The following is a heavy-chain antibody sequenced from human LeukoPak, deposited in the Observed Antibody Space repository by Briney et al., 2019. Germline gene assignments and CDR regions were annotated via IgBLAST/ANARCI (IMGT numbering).Heavy chain of an antibody. CDR1: GFTFSSYG. V-gene: IGHV3-23*01. CDR2: ISGSGGST. CDR3: AKSDHIAVAVLFDY. D-gene: IGHD6-19*01. Sequence: GGSLRLSCAASGFTFSSYGMSWVRQAPGKGLEWVSAISGSGGSTYYADSVKGRFTISRDNSKNTLYLQMNSLRAEDTAVYYCAKSDHIAVAVLFDYWGQGTLVTVSS. J-gene: IGHJ4*02.